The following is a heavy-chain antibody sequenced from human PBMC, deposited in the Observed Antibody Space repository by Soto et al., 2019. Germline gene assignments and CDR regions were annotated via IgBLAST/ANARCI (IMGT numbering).Heavy chain of an antibody. J-gene: IGHJ3*02. Sequence: QVQLVESGGGVVQPGRSLRLSCAASGFTFSSYAMHWVRQAPGKGLEWVAVISYDGSNKYYADSVKGRFTISRDNSKNTLYLQMNSLRAEDTDVYYCASDRYYYGSGSYYRVDDAFDIWGQGTMVTVSS. CDR3: ASDRYYYGSGSYYRVDDAFDI. CDR1: GFTFSSYA. CDR2: ISYDGSNK. D-gene: IGHD3-10*01. V-gene: IGHV3-30-3*01.